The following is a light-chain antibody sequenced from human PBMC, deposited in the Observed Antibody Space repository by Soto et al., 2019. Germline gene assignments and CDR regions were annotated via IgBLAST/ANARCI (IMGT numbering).Light chain of an antibody. CDR1: RSDFGSHNA. CDR2: DVS. CDR3: CSYAGSSTVV. J-gene: IGLJ2*01. V-gene: IGLV2-23*02. Sequence: QSALTQPASVSGSPGQSITISCTGTRSDFGSHNAVSWYQQDPGKAPKLMIYDVSKRPSGVSNRFSGSKSGNTASLTISGLHAEDEATYYCCSYAGSSTVVFGGGTKLTVL.